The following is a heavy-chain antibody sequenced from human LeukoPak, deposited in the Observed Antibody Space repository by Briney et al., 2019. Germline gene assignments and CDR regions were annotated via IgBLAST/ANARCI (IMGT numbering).Heavy chain of an antibody. D-gene: IGHD3-22*01. CDR1: GFTFSSYE. Sequence: GGSLRLSCAASGFTFSSYEMNWVRQAPGKGLEWVANIKNDGTLKFYAGSVKGRFTISRDNAKNSRFLEMNSLTADDTAVYFCASSHDSSGNDWGQGTLVTVSS. CDR2: IKNDGTLK. CDR3: ASSHDSSGND. V-gene: IGHV3-7*01. J-gene: IGHJ4*02.